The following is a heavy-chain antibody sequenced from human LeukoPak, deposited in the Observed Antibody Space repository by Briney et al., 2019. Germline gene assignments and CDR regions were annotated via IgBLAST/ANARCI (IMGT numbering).Heavy chain of an antibody. Sequence: NPSETLSLTCTVSGGSINSYYWSWIRQPPGRGLEWIGSIHYSGSTYYNPSLKSRVTISVDTSKNQFSLKLSSVTAADTAVYYCASGNYYGSGSYYNYWGQGTLVTVSS. V-gene: IGHV4-59*12. CDR3: ASGNYYGSGSYYNY. D-gene: IGHD3-10*01. CDR2: IHYSGST. CDR1: GGSINSYY. J-gene: IGHJ4*02.